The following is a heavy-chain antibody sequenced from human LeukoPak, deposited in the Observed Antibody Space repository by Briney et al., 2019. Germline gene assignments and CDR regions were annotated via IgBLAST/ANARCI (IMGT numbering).Heavy chain of an antibody. CDR1: GFTFSDYY. V-gene: IGHV3-11*01. J-gene: IGHJ6*02. CDR2: ISSSGSTI. Sequence: GGSLRLSCAASGFTFSDYYMSWIRQAPGMGLEWVSYISSSGSTIYYADSVKGRFTISRDNAKNSLYLQMNSLRAEDTAVYYCARDLGDRHYYYYGMDVWGQGTTVTVSS. CDR3: ARDLGDRHYYYYGMDV. D-gene: IGHD2-21*02.